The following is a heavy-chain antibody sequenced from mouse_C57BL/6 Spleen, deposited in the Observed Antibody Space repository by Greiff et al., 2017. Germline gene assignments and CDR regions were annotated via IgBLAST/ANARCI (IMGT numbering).Heavy chain of an antibody. V-gene: IGHV1-69*01. CDR3: ARGYDGYY. Sequence: QVQLQQPGAELVMPGASVKLSCKASGYTFTSYWMHWVKQRPGQGLEWIGEIDPSDSYTNYNQKFKGKSTLTVDKSSSTAYMQLSSLTSEDSAVCYCARGYDGYYWSQGTLVTVSA. CDR1: GYTFTSYW. CDR2: IDPSDSYT. D-gene: IGHD2-3*01. J-gene: IGHJ3*01.